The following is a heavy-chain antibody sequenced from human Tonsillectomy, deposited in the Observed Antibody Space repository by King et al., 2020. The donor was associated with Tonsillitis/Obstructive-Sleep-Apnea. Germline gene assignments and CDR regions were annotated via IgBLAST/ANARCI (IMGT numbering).Heavy chain of an antibody. J-gene: IGHJ6*03. Sequence: VQLVESGGGLVKPGGSLRLSCAASGFTFSNAWMSWVRQAPGKGLEWVGRIKSKTDGGTTDYAAPVKGRVTISRDDSTNTLYLQMNSLKTEDTAVYYCPTDLRIAARPGYYYSYMDVWGKGTTVTVSS. CDR2: IKSKTDGGTT. CDR1: GFTFSNAW. V-gene: IGHV3-15*01. CDR3: PTDLRIAARPGYYYSYMDV. D-gene: IGHD6-6*01.